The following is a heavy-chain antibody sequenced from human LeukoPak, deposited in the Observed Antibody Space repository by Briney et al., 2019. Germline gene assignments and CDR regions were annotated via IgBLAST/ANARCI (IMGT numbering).Heavy chain of an antibody. CDR2: IYYSGST. V-gene: IGHV4-39*07. Sequence: SETLSLTCTVSGGSIAGSSYYWVWIRQPPGNGLEWIGTIYYSGSTYYNPSLKSRVTISVDTSKNQFSLRLSSVTAADTAVYYCAKDLGYSYGYWYYYYMDVWGKGTTVTISS. J-gene: IGHJ6*03. CDR3: AKDLGYSYGYWYYYYMDV. D-gene: IGHD5-18*01. CDR1: GGSIAGSSYY.